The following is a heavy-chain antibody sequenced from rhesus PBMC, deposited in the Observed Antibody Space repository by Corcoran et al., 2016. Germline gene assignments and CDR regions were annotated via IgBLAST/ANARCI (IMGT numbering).Heavy chain of an antibody. CDR3: ASVLRGLSYFDY. V-gene: IGHV4-80*01. Sequence: QVQLQESGPGLVKPSETLSLTCAVSGGSFSRYWWSWVRQPPGKGLVWIGEFNGNSGSTNYNPSLKGRVTLSNDVSKKQFSLRLSSVTAADTAVYYCASVLRGLSYFDYWGQGVLVTVSS. CDR1: GGSFSRYW. CDR2: FNGNSGST. J-gene: IGHJ4*01.